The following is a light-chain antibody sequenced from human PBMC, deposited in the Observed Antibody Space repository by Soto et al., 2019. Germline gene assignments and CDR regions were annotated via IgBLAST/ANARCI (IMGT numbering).Light chain of an antibody. CDR2: GAS. CDR1: QSVSNNY. Sequence: EIVLTQSPDTLSLSPGERATLSCRASQSVSNNYLGWYQQKPGQPPRLLIYGASNRATGIPDRFSGSGSGTDFTLTISRLEPEDFAVYYCQQYGSLPRTFGQGTKVEIK. CDR3: QQYGSLPRT. V-gene: IGKV3-20*01. J-gene: IGKJ1*01.